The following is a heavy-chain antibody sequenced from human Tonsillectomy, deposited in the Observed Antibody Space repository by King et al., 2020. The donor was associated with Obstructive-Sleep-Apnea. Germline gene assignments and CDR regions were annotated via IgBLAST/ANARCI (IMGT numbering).Heavy chain of an antibody. V-gene: IGHV5-51*01. Sequence: QLVQSGAEVKKPGESLKLSCKVSGYSFTSYWIGWVRQMPGKGLEWIGLIYPGDSDTRYSPSFQGQVTISADKSISTAYLQWSSLKASDTAMYYCARQGLTSSSAYYDSRLYNWFDPWGQGTLVTVSS. D-gene: IGHD3-22*01. CDR2: IYPGDSDT. CDR1: GYSFTSYW. CDR3: ARQGLTSSSAYYDSRLYNWFDP. J-gene: IGHJ5*02.